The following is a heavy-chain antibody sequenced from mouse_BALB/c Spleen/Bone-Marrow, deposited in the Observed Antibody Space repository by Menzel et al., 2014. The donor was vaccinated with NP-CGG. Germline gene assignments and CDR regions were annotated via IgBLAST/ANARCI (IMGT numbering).Heavy chain of an antibody. Sequence: QVQLQQPGPELVRPGVSVKISCKGSSYTFTDYAMHWVKQSHAKSLEWIGVISTYYGNANYNQKFKGKAIMTVDKSSSTAYMELARLTSEDSAVYYCTRGGRYDEVAYWGQGTLVTVSA. CDR3: TRGGRYDEVAY. J-gene: IGHJ3*01. D-gene: IGHD2-14*01. V-gene: IGHV1-67*01. CDR2: ISTYYGNA. CDR1: SYTFTDYA.